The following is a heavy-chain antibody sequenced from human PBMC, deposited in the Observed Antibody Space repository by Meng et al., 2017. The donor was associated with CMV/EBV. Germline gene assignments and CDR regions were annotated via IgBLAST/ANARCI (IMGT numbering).Heavy chain of an antibody. CDR3: ARNSSQFTIFGVVIGQGYGMDV. CDR1: GFTFSSYW. CDR2: INSDGSST. D-gene: IGHD3-3*01. V-gene: IGHV3-74*01. J-gene: IGHJ6*02. Sequence: GESLKISCAASGFTFSSYWMHWVRQAPGKGLVWVSRINSDGSSTSYADSVKGRFTISRDNAKNTLYLQMNSLRAEDTAVYYCARNSSQFTIFGVVIGQGYGMDVWGQGTTVTVSS.